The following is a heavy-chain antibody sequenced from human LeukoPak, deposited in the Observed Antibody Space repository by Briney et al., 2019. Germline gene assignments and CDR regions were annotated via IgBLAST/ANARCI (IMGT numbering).Heavy chain of an antibody. J-gene: IGHJ3*02. CDR1: DYSISSGYY. Sequence: SETLSLTYTVSDYSISSGYYWGWIRQPPGKGLEWIGSIYHSGSTYYNPSLKSRVTISVDTSKNQFSLKLNSVTAADTAVYYCAKSNGYGLVDIWGQGTMVTVSS. CDR3: AKSNGYGLVDI. V-gene: IGHV4-38-2*02. D-gene: IGHD3-10*01. CDR2: IYHSGST.